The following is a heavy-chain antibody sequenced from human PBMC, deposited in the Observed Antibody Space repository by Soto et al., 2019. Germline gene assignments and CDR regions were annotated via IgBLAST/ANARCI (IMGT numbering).Heavy chain of an antibody. CDR3: TKGQATSSTFDS. J-gene: IGHJ4*02. CDR1: GFTFSNDA. Sequence: ELQLLESGGGLIQPGGSLRLSCAASGFTFSNDAISWVRQAPGKGLEWVALIRGSGDLIEYTDSVRGRFSISRDNSKNTLYLEINNVRVEDTAVYYCTKGQATSSTFDSWGQGTLVTVSS. V-gene: IGHV3-23*01. CDR2: IRGSGDLI.